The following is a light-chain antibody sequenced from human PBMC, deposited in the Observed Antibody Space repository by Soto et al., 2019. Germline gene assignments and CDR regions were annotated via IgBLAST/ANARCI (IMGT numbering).Light chain of an antibody. Sequence: QTVVTQPPSASGTPGQRVTISCSGSGSSIGTNTVNWYRQLPGTAPKLLIYGNNQRPSGVPDRFSGSKSGTSASLAISGLQSEDEADYYCAAWDGTLNHVLFGGGTKLTVL. V-gene: IGLV1-44*01. CDR2: GNN. CDR3: AAWDGTLNHVL. CDR1: GSSIGTNT. J-gene: IGLJ2*01.